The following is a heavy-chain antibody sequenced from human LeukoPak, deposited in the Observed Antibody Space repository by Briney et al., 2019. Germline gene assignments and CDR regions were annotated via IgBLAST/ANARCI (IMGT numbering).Heavy chain of an antibody. Sequence: PSETLSLTCTVSGGSISSYYWSWIRQPPGKGLEWIGSIYYSGSTYYNPSLKSRVTISVDTSKNQFSLKLSSVTAADTAVYYCARHQADDYGDYYFDYWGQGTLVTVSS. V-gene: IGHV4-39*01. CDR1: GGSISSYY. CDR2: IYYSGST. J-gene: IGHJ4*02. CDR3: ARHQADDYGDYYFDY. D-gene: IGHD4-17*01.